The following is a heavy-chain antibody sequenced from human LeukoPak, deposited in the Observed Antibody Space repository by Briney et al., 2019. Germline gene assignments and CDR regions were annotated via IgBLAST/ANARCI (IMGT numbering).Heavy chain of an antibody. CDR1: NDSINSGDYY. CDR3: VREILYCSGGSCYRGPFDN. CDR2: IFHRGGT. D-gene: IGHD2-15*01. V-gene: IGHV4-30-4*01. Sequence: PSETLSLTCTVSNDSINSGDYYWNWIRQPPGKGLEWIGYIFHRGGTSYNPSLKSRILFSVDTSQNQFSLKLNSVTAADTAVYYCVREILYCSGGSCYRGPFDNWGQGTLVTVSA. J-gene: IGHJ4*02.